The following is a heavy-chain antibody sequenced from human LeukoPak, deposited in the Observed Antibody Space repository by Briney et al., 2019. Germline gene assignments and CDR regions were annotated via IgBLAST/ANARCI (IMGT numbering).Heavy chain of an antibody. CDR1: GASISSGGLS. CDR3: ARDIWGSSA. Sequence: SETLPLTCAVSGASISSGGLSWNWVRQPPGKGLEWIACIYHSGRTYYHPSLKSPVTMSVDKSKNQFSLKLNSVPAADPAVYFCARDIWGSSAWGQGTLVTVSS. J-gene: IGHJ5*02. CDR2: IYHSGRT. V-gene: IGHV4-30-2*01. D-gene: IGHD3-16*01.